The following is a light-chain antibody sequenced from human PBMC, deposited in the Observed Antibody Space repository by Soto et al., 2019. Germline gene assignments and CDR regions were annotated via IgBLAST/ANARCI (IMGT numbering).Light chain of an antibody. CDR1: QSVSSY. CDR3: QQRSNWPST. V-gene: IGKV3-11*01. Sequence: EIVLTQSPATLSMSPGERAALSCRASQSVSSYLAWYQQKPGQAPRLLIYDASKRAPGIPARFTGSGSGTDFTLTISSLEPEDFALHFCQQRSNWPSTFGGGTKVEI. J-gene: IGKJ4*01. CDR2: DAS.